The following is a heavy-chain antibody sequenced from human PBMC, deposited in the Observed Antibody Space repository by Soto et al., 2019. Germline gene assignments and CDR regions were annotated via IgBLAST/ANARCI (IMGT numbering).Heavy chain of an antibody. J-gene: IGHJ5*02. CDR3: AKSLRVCRTTTCYDPAPEP. CDR2: ISAYNGNT. D-gene: IGHD2-2*01. V-gene: IGHV1-18*01. Sequence: GASVKVSCKASGYTFTSYGISWVRQAPGQGLEWMGWISAYNGNTNYAQKFQDRVTITADTSTSTVYMELSSLRSEDTAVYYCAKSLRVCRTTTCYDPAPEPWGQGTLVTVSS. CDR1: GYTFTSYG.